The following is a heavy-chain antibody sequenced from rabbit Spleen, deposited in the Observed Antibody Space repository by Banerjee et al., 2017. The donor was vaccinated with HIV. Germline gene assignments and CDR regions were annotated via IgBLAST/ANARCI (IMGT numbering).Heavy chain of an antibody. CDR2: IYTSGAST. D-gene: IGHD6-1*01. CDR3: ARASNSDGRVYARGFGL. J-gene: IGHJ4*01. CDR1: GFSFSSSYW. V-gene: IGHV1S45*01. Sequence: QEQLEESGGDLVKPEGSLTLTCTVSGFSFSSSYWIYWVRQAPGKGLEWIGCIYTSGASTWYANWAKGRFTISKTSSTTVTLQMTSLTVADTATYFCARASNSDGRVYARGFGLWGPGTLVTVS.